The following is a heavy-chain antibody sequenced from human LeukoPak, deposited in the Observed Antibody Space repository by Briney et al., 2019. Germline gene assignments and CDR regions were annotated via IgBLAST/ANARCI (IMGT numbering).Heavy chain of an antibody. D-gene: IGHD1-26*01. CDR3: AREGSGSYDAFDI. J-gene: IGHJ3*02. V-gene: IGHV3-53*05. Sequence: GGSLRLSCAASGFTFSNAWMSWVRQAPGKGLEWVSVIYSGGSTYYADSVKGRFTISRDNSKNTLYLQMNSLRAEDTAVYYCAREGSGSYDAFDIWGQGTMVTVSS. CDR1: GFTFSNAW. CDR2: IYSGGST.